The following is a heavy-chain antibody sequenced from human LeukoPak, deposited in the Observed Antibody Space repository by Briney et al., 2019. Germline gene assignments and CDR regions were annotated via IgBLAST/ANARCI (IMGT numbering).Heavy chain of an antibody. CDR3: ARGSHIVVVTAGDFDL. J-gene: IGHJ2*01. D-gene: IGHD2-21*02. CDR1: GYTFISYA. CDR2: INTNTGNP. Sequence: GASVKVSCKASGYTFISYAMNWVRQAPGQGLEWMGWINTNTGNPTYAQGFTGRFVFSLDTSVSTAYLQISSLKAEDTAVYYCARGSHIVVVTAGDFDLWGRGTLVTVSS. V-gene: IGHV7-4-1*02.